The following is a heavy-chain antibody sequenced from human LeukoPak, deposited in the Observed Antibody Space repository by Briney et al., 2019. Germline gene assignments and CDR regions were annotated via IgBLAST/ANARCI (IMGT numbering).Heavy chain of an antibody. V-gene: IGHV3-48*02. D-gene: IGHD1-26*01. CDR3: ARDLHSGAYTFDY. J-gene: IGHJ4*02. CDR1: GFTFNSFS. Sequence: GGSLRLSCAASGFTFNSFSMNWVRQAPGKGLEWVSYISSISTIIYYAGSVKGRFTISRDNAKNSLYLQMNSPRDEDTAVYYCARDLHSGAYTFDYWGQGTLVTVSS. CDR2: ISSISTII.